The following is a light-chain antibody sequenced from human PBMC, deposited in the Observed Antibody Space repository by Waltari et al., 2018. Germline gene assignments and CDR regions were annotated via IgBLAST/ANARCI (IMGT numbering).Light chain of an antibody. V-gene: IGKV3-20*01. CDR2: GTS. CDR1: QSVGSIY. CDR3: QVYGGSPLYT. J-gene: IGKJ2*01. Sequence: ESVVAQSPGTLSLSPGESATFSCRASQSVGSIYLAWYQQRPGQPPRVLVYGTSSRATGIPDRFSGSRSGSDFTLTIDRLEPEDVAVYFCQVYGGSPLYTFGQGTRLEIK.